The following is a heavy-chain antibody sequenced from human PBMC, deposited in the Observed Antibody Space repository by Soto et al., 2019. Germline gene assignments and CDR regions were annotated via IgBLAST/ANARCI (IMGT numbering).Heavy chain of an antibody. V-gene: IGHV1-24*01. J-gene: IGHJ4*02. CDR2: FDPEDGET. D-gene: IGHD3-22*01. CDR1: GYTLTELS. Sequence: QVQLVQSGAEVKKPGASVRVSCKVSGYTLTELSMHWVRQAPGKGLEWMGGFDPEDGETIYAQKFQGRVTMTEDTSTDTAYMELSSLSSEDTAVYYCATSYLYSGYYPFFDYWGQGTLVTVSS. CDR3: ATSYLYSGYYPFFDY.